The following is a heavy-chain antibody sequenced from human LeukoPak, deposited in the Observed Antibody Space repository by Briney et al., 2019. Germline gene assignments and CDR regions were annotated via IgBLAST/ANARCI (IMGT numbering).Heavy chain of an antibody. Sequence: PSETLSLTRAVYGGSFSGYYWSWIRQPPGKGLEWIGEINHSGSTNYNPSLKSRVTISVDTSKNQFSLKLSSVTAADTAVYYCARGPYDILTGYYSPSRGAFDIWGQGTMVTVSS. CDR2: INHSGST. CDR3: ARGPYDILTGYYSPSRGAFDI. D-gene: IGHD3-9*01. J-gene: IGHJ3*02. V-gene: IGHV4-34*01. CDR1: GGSFSGYY.